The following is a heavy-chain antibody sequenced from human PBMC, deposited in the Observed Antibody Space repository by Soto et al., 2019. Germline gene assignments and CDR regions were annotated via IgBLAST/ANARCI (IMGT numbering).Heavy chain of an antibody. CDR1: GGTFSSYA. V-gene: IGHV1-69*01. CDR2: LIPIFGTA. D-gene: IGHD3-10*01. J-gene: IGHJ5*02. Sequence: QVQLVQSGAEVKKPGSSVKVSCKASGGTFSSYAISWVRQAPGQGLEWMGGLIPIFGTANYAQKFQGRVTITAYESTSTAYMELSSLRSEDTAVYYCARAHYYGSGSFGTSYNLFDPWGQGTLVTVSS. CDR3: ARAHYYGSGSFGTSYNLFDP.